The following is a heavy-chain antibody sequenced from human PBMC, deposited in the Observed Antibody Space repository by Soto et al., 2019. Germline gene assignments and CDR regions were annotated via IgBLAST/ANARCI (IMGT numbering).Heavy chain of an antibody. CDR1: GYTFTSYA. Sequence: ASVKVSCKASGYTFTSYAMHWVRQAPGQRLEWMGWINAGNGNTKYSQKFQGRVTITRDTSASTAYMELSSLRSEDTAVYYCAREQGQAPHLEWLYSPTLRGYYYYMDVWGKGTTVTVSS. V-gene: IGHV1-3*01. J-gene: IGHJ6*03. CDR2: INAGNGNT. D-gene: IGHD3-3*01. CDR3: AREQGQAPHLEWLYSPTLRGYYYYMDV.